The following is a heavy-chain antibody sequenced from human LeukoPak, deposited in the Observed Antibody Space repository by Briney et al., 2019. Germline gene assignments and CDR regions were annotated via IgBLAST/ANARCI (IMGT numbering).Heavy chain of an antibody. CDR1: GGSISSYY. D-gene: IGHD3-22*01. Sequence: KPSETLSLTCTVSGGSISSYYWSWIRQPAGKGLEWIGRIYTSGSTNYNPSLKSRVTMSVDTSKNQFSLKLSSVTAADTAVYYCARDEKWLSLGYYYYMDVWGEGTTVTVSS. CDR3: ARDEKWLSLGYYYYMDV. CDR2: IYTSGST. V-gene: IGHV4-4*07. J-gene: IGHJ6*03.